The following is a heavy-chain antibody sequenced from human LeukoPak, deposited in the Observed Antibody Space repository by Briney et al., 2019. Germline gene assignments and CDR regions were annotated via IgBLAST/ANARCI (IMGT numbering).Heavy chain of an antibody. CDR2: IYYSGYT. CDR1: GYSISSGYY. V-gene: IGHV4-61*01. CDR3: ARDTSQKGAHYMDV. D-gene: IGHD3-16*01. Sequence: SETLSLNCTVSGYSISSGYYWSWIRQPPGKGLKWIGNIYYSGYTTYSPSLRSRVTISVDTSKNQFSLKLSSVTAADTTVYYCARDTSQKGAHYMDVWGKGTTITISS. J-gene: IGHJ6*03.